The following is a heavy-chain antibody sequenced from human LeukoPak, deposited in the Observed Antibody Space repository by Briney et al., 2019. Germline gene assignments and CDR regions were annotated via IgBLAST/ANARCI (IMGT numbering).Heavy chain of an antibody. CDR3: AREMRSPRGGFDY. V-gene: IGHV4-39*07. CDR1: SGSNSSSSYY. D-gene: IGHD3-10*01. J-gene: IGHJ4*02. CDR2: MYYSGST. Sequence: PSETLSLTCTVSSGSNSSSSYYWGWIRQPPGMGLEWIGSMYYSGSTYYNPSLKSRVTISVDTSKSQFSLKLSSVTAADTAVYYCAREMRSPRGGFDYWDQGTLVTVSS.